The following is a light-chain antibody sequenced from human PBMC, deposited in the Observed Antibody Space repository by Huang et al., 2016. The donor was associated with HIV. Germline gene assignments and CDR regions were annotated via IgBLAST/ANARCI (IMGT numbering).Light chain of an antibody. CDR1: QTINSY. J-gene: IGKJ1*01. Sequence: DIQMTQSPSSLSASVGDRVNITCRASQTINSYLHWYQQKPGKAPQLLIYAPSNLQSGVPSRFSGGGSGTDFTLTISSMQPEDFATYYCQQTYSSPRTFGQGTKVDIK. CDR3: QQTYSSPRT. CDR2: APS. V-gene: IGKV1-39*01.